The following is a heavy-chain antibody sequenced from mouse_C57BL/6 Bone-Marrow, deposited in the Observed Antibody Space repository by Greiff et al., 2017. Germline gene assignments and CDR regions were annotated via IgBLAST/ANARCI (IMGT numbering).Heavy chain of an antibody. J-gene: IGHJ1*03. Sequence: EVQGVESGGGLVQPGGSLSLSCAASGFTFTDYYMSWVRQPPGKALEWLGFIRNKANGYPTEYSASVKGRFTISRDNSQSILYLQMNALRAEDSATYYCARSHGYLLYFDVWGTGTTVTVSS. D-gene: IGHD2-2*01. V-gene: IGHV7-3*01. CDR1: GFTFTDYY. CDR2: IRNKANGYPT. CDR3: ARSHGYLLYFDV.